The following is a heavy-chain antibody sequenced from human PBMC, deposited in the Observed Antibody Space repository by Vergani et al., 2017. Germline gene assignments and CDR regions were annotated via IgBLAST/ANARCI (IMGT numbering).Heavy chain of an antibody. CDR3: ALPYYYGSGSYYENDAFDI. Sequence: EVQLVESGGGLIQPGGSLRLSCAASGFTVSSNYMSWVRQAPGKGLEWVSVIYSGGSTYYADSVKGRFTISRDNSKNTLYLQINSLRAEDTAVYYCALPYYYGSGSYYENDAFDIWGQGTMVTVSS. V-gene: IGHV3-53*01. CDR1: GFTVSSNY. J-gene: IGHJ3*02. CDR2: IYSGGST. D-gene: IGHD3-10*01.